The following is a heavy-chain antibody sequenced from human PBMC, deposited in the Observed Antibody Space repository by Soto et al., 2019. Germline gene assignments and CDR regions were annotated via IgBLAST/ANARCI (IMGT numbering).Heavy chain of an antibody. Sequence: GGSLRLSCAASGFTFSSYGMHWVRQAPGKGLEWVAVISYDGSNKYYADSVKGRFTISRDNSKNTLYLQMNSLRAEDTAVYYCAKDREELELSTGLSFDYWGQGTLVTVSS. CDR1: GFTFSSYG. CDR2: ISYDGSNK. J-gene: IGHJ4*02. V-gene: IGHV3-30*18. CDR3: AKDREELELSTGLSFDY. D-gene: IGHD1-7*01.